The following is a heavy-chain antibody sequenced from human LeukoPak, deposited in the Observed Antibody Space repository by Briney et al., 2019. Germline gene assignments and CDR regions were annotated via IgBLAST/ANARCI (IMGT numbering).Heavy chain of an antibody. CDR2: ISSSSSYI. V-gene: IGHV3-21*01. J-gene: IGHJ4*02. CDR1: GFTFSDYN. CDR3: ARGQTGATWGGFDY. Sequence: PGGSLRLSCAASGFTFSDYNMRWIRQAPGKGLEWVSSISSSSSYIYYADSVKRRFTISRDNAKNSLYLQMNSLRAEDTAVYYCARGQTGATWGGFDYWGQGTLVTVSS. D-gene: IGHD1-1*01.